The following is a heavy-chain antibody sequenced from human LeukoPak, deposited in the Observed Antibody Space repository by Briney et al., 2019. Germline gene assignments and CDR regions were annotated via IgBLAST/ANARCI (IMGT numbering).Heavy chain of an antibody. CDR2: ISGSGGST. Sequence: GGSLRLSCAASGFTFSTYWMSWVRQAPGKGLEWVSAISGSGGSTYYADSVKGRFTISRDNSKNTLYLQMNSLRAEDTAVYYCAKVGSGSYLGWVPADYWGQGTLVTVSS. CDR1: GFTFSTYW. J-gene: IGHJ4*02. V-gene: IGHV3-23*01. D-gene: IGHD1-26*01. CDR3: AKVGSGSYLGWVPADY.